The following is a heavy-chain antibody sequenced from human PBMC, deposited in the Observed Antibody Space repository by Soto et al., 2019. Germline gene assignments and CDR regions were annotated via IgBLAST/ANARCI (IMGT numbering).Heavy chain of an antibody. CDR2: IYATGTT. V-gene: IGHV4-4*07. CDR1: GASISRYY. J-gene: IGHJ5*02. Sequence: QVQLQESAPGLVKPSETLSLTCTVSGASISRYYWGWIRKSAGKGLEWIGRIYATGTTDYNPSPESRVMMSVDTSKKPFSLRLRSVTAADTAVYYCVRDGKKTLRDWFDPWGQGLSVTVSS. CDR3: VRDGKKTLRDWFDP. D-gene: IGHD1-1*01.